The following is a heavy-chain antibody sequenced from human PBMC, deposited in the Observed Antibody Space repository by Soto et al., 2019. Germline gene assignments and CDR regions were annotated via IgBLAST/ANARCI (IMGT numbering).Heavy chain of an antibody. CDR1: GGSITTGHW. CDR3: VSRFIFSDSSDNARSYFYYVLNV. V-gene: IGHV4-4*02. D-gene: IGHD3-22*01. J-gene: IGHJ6*02. CDR2: IYQSGIT. Sequence: SETLSLTCAVSGGSITTGHWWSWVRQSPGKGLEWVGEIYQSGITNYNPSLNSRLSISMDQTKNQFSLKLTSVTAAETALYFCVSRFIFSDSSDNARSYFYYVLNVWGQGTTATSP.